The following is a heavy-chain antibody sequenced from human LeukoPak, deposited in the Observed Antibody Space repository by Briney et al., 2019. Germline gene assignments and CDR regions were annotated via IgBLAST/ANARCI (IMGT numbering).Heavy chain of an antibody. CDR2: NK. D-gene: IGHD2-21*02. Sequence: NKYYAASVKGRFTISRDNSKNTLYLQMNSLRAEDTAVYYCAKDERHFVVTASFFDYWGQGTLVTVSS. CDR3: AKDERHFVVTASFFDY. J-gene: IGHJ4*02. V-gene: IGHV3-30-3*02.